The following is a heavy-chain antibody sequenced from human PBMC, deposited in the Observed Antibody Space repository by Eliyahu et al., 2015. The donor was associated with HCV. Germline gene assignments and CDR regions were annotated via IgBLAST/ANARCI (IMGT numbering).Heavy chain of an antibody. Sequence: QVQLQESGPGLVKPSQTLSLTCXVSGXSXSSGSYYWSWXRQPAGKGLEWIGRIYTSGSTNYXPSXKSRVTISVDTSKNQFSLKLSSVTAADTAVYYCAYSSSWYATEYFQHWGQGTLVTVSS. CDR2: IYTSGST. CDR3: AYSSSWYATEYFQH. CDR1: GXSXSSGSYY. V-gene: IGHV4-61*02. J-gene: IGHJ1*01. D-gene: IGHD6-13*01.